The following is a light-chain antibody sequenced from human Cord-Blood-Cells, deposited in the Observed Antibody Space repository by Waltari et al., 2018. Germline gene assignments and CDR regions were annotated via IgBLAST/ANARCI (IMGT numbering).Light chain of an antibody. Sequence: SYELTQPPSVPVSPGQTASITCSGANLGDKYDSWYQQKPGQSPVLVIYQDSKRPSGIPERFSGSNSGNTATLTISGTQAMDEADYYCQAWDSSTAWVFGGGTKLTVL. V-gene: IGLV3-1*01. CDR2: QDS. CDR3: QAWDSSTAWV. CDR1: NLGDKY. J-gene: IGLJ3*02.